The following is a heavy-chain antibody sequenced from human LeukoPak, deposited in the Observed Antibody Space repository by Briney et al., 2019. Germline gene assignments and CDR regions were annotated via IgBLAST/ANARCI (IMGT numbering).Heavy chain of an antibody. CDR2: VSPDGNLA. Sequence: GGSLRLSCAGSGFTLSSSWMHWVRQAPGKGPVWVAHVSPDGNLANYADSVKGRFIISRDNAKNTLFLQMNSLRAEDTAVYYCARDLSFSPDHWGQGTLVTVSS. CDR3: ARDLSFSPDH. CDR1: GFTLSSSW. V-gene: IGHV3-74*01. J-gene: IGHJ4*02.